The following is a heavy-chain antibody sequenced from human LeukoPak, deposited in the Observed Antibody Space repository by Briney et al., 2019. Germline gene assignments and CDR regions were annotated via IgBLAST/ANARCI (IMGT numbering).Heavy chain of an antibody. CDR2: IRSNAYGGTA. J-gene: IGHJ4*02. CDR3: TRDGAPICGGDCSDF. V-gene: IGHV3-49*04. D-gene: IGHD2-21*02. CDR1: GFTFRDYA. Sequence: GGSLRLSCTASGFTFRDYAMSWVRQAPGKGLEWVGFIRSNAYGGTAEYAASVKGRFTISRDDSKSIAFLQLNSLKTEDTAVYYCTRDGAPICGGDCSDFWGQGTLVTVSS.